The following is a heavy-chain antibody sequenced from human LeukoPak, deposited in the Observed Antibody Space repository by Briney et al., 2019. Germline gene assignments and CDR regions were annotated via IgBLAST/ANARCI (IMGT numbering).Heavy chain of an antibody. J-gene: IGHJ6*04. D-gene: IGHD3-10*01. CDR1: GYTFTSYA. CDR2: INAGNGNT. CDR3: ARDREVRGTMDL. Sequence: ASVKVSCKASGYTFTSYAMHWVRQAPGQRLEWMGWINAGNGNTKYSQKFQGRVTIARDTSASTAYMELSSLRSEDTAVYYCARDREVRGTMDLWGKGTTVTVSS. V-gene: IGHV1-3*01.